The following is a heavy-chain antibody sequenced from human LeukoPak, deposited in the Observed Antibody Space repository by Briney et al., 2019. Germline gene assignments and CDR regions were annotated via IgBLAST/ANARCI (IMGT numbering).Heavy chain of an antibody. V-gene: IGHV4-59*01. D-gene: IGHD3-10*01. CDR1: GGSISSYY. Sequence: PSETLSLTCTVSGGSISSYYWSWIRQPPGKGLEWIGYIYYSGSTNYNPSLKSRVTISVDTSKNQFSLKLSSVTAADTAVYYCARTSGSFYLYYFDYWGQGTLVTVSS. J-gene: IGHJ4*02. CDR2: IYYSGST. CDR3: ARTSGSFYLYYFDY.